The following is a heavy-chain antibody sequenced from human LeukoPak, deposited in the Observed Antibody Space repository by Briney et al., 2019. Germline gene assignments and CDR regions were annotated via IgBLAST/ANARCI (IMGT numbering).Heavy chain of an antibody. D-gene: IGHD3-10*01. CDR1: GFTFSRNW. CDR2: INIDGSST. CDR3: ASGSGSYFPGY. V-gene: IGHV3-74*01. Sequence: GGSLRLSCAASGFTFSRNWMYWVRQAPGKGLVWVSRINIDGSSTSYADSVKGRFTISRDNAKNTLYLQMNSLRAEDAAVYYCASGSGSYFPGYWGQGTLVTVSS. J-gene: IGHJ4*02.